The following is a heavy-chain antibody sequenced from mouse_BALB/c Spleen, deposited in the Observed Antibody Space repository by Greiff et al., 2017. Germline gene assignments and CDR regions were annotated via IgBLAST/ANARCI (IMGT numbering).Heavy chain of an antibody. CDR2: INSNGGST. Sequence: VQLKQSGGGLVQPGGSLKLSCAASGFTFSSYGMSWVRQTPDKRLELVATINSNGGSTYYPDSVKGRFTISRDNAKNTLYLQMSSLKSEDTAMYYCAREGDLGYPAMDYWGQGTSVTVSS. CDR3: AREGDLGYPAMDY. J-gene: IGHJ4*01. CDR1: GFTFSSYG. D-gene: IGHD1-2*01. V-gene: IGHV5-6-3*01.